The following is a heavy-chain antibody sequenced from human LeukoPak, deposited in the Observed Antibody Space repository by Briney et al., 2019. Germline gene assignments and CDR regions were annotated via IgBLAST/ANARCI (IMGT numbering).Heavy chain of an antibody. D-gene: IGHD3-10*02. CDR2: ISSSGSTI. J-gene: IGHJ6*04. CDR1: VFTFSSYE. CDR3: AELGITMIGGV. V-gene: IGHV3-48*03. Sequence: GGSLRLSCAASVFTFSSYEMNCVRQAPGKGLECVSYISSSGSTIYYADSVKGRFTISRDDAKNSLYLQMNSLRAEDTAVYYCAELGITMIGGVWGKGTTVTISS.